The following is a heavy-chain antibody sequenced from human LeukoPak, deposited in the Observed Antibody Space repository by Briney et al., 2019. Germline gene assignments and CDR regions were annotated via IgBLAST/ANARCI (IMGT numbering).Heavy chain of an antibody. J-gene: IGHJ4*02. Sequence: EPSETLSLTCTVSGGSISSSSYYWGWIRQPPGKGLEWIGEIYHSGSTNYNPSLKSRVTISVDKSKNQFSLKLSFVTAADTAVYYCARGNLSDYFDYWGQGTLVTVSS. CDR3: ARGNLSDYFDY. CDR2: IYHSGST. CDR1: GGSISSSSYY. V-gene: IGHV4-39*07.